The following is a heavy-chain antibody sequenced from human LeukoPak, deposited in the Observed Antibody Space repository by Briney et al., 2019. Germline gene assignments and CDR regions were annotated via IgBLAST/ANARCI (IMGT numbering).Heavy chain of an antibody. V-gene: IGHV1-2*04. Sequence: GASVKVSCNASGYTITDYYLHWVRQAPGQGLEWMGWITPNTGGTNYAQKFQDWVTMSSDTSISTAYMELSSLRSDDTAVYYCARGSPSYAQWHFDLWGRGTLVTVSS. D-gene: IGHD2/OR15-2a*01. CDR1: GYTITDYY. CDR3: ARGSPSYAQWHFDL. CDR2: ITPNTGGT. J-gene: IGHJ2*01.